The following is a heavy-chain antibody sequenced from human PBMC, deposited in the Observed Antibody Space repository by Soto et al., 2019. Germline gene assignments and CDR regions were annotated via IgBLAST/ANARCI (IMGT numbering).Heavy chain of an antibody. D-gene: IGHD6-19*01. CDR3: ARVRRRLADFDY. Sequence: QVQLQESGPGLVKPSETLSLTCTVSGGSISRYYWSWIRQPPGKGLEWIGYIYYSGTTNYNPSLKSRVTISVDTSKNQFSMKLSSVTAADTAVYYCARVRRRLADFDYWGQGTLVTVSS. V-gene: IGHV4-59*01. CDR1: GGSISRYY. J-gene: IGHJ4*02. CDR2: IYYSGTT.